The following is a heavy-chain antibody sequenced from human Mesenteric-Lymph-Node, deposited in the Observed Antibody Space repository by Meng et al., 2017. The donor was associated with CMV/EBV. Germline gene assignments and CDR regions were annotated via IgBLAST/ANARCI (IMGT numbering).Heavy chain of an antibody. V-gene: IGHV3-30*02. CDR3: AKDLQAAAGTRDY. CDR2: IRYDGSNK. J-gene: IGHJ4*02. D-gene: IGHD6-13*01. CDR1: GFTFSSYG. Sequence: GESLKISCAASGFTFSSYGMHWVRQAPGKGLEWVAFIRYDGSNKYYADSVKGRFTISRDNSKNTLYLQMNSLRAEDTAVYYCAKDLQAAAGTRDYWGQGTLVTVSS.